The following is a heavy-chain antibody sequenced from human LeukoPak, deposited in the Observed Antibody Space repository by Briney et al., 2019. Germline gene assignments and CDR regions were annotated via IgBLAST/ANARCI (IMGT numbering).Heavy chain of an antibody. D-gene: IGHD7-27*01. V-gene: IGHV4-34*01. CDR3: ARVGIYYYYYYMDV. CDR1: GGSFSGYY. J-gene: IGHJ6*03. Sequence: KSSETLSLTCAVYGGSFSGYYWSWIRQPPGKGVEWIGEINHSGSTNYNPSLKSRVTISVDTSKNQFPLKLSSVTAADTAVYYCARVGIYYYYYYMDVWGKGTTVTVSS. CDR2: INHSGST.